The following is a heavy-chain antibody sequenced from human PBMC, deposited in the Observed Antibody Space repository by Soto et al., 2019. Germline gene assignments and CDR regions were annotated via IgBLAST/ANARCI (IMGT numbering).Heavy chain of an antibody. J-gene: IGHJ4*02. CDR2: IYYSGST. CDR1: GGSISSYY. CDR3: ARADDIVATATFDY. D-gene: IGHD5-12*01. Sequence: SETLSLTCTVSGGSISSYYWSWIRQPPGKGLEWIGYIYYSGSTNYNPSLKSRVTISVDTSKNQFSLKLSSVTAADTAVYYCARADDIVATATFDYWGQGTLVTVSS. V-gene: IGHV4-59*01.